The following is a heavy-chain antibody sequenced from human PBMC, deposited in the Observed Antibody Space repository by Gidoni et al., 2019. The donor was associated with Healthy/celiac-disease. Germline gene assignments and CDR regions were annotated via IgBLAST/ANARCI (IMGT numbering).Heavy chain of an antibody. CDR1: GYSFTSYW. CDR2: ISPGDSDT. V-gene: IGHV5-51*01. Sequence: QLVQSGAEVKKPGESLKISCMGSGYSFTSYWIGWVRQMPGKGLEWMGIISPGDSDTRYSPSYQGKVTIAADKSISTAYLQWSSLKASDTAMYYCARHVGKHYSSGWYYFDYWGQGTLVTVSS. J-gene: IGHJ4*02. D-gene: IGHD6-19*01. CDR3: ARHVGKHYSSGWYYFDY.